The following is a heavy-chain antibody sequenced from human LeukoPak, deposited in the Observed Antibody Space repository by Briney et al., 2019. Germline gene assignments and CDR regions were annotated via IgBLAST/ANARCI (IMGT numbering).Heavy chain of an antibody. Sequence: PGGSLRLSCASSGFTVSSNYMTWARQAPGKGLEWVSVMYSGGSTYYADSVKGRFTISRDNSNNTLYIQMNSLKVEDTAVYYCARGESSTFDYWGQGTLVTVSS. V-gene: IGHV3-53*01. CDR1: GFTVSSNY. D-gene: IGHD3-16*02. CDR2: MYSGGST. J-gene: IGHJ4*02. CDR3: ARGESSTFDY.